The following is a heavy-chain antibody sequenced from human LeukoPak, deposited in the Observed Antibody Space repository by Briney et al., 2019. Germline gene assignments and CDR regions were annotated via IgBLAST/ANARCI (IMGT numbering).Heavy chain of an antibody. CDR2: IGISSGNT. CDR3: ARNEATYYFDY. Sequence: GGSLRLSCAASGFTFGDYSMNWVRQAPGKGLEWISYIGISSGNTKYADSVRGRFTISGDNAKSSLYLQMNSLRVEDTAVYYCARNEATYYFDYWGQGTLVTVSS. D-gene: IGHD5-12*01. V-gene: IGHV3-48*04. J-gene: IGHJ4*02. CDR1: GFTFGDYS.